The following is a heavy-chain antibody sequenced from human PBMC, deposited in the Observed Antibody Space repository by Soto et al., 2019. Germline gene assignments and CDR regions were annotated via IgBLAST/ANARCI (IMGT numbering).Heavy chain of an antibody. J-gene: IGHJ4*02. CDR1: GFTFSSYS. D-gene: IGHD5-18*01. CDR3: ARDQPGYSYGYGLGY. V-gene: IGHV3-21*01. Sequence: EVQLVESGGGLVKPGGSLRLSCAACGFTFSSYSMNGVRQAPGKGLEWVSSISSSSSYIYYADSVKGRFTISRDNAKNSLYLQMNSLRAEDTAVYYCARDQPGYSYGYGLGYWGQGTLVTVSS. CDR2: ISSSSSYI.